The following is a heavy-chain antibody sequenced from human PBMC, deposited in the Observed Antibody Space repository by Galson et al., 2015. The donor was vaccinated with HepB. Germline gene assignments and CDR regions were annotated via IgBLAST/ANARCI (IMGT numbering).Heavy chain of an antibody. CDR2: ITSSSTYI. CDR3: ARRTMGALDH. J-gene: IGHJ4*02. V-gene: IGHV3-21*01. Sequence: SLRLSCTASGLTFSSYSMNWVRQAPGKGLEWVSSITSSSTYIYYADSVKGRFTISRDNAKNSLYLQMNSLRVEDTAVYYCARRTMGALDHWDQGTLVTVSS. CDR1: GLTFSSYS. D-gene: IGHD1-26*01.